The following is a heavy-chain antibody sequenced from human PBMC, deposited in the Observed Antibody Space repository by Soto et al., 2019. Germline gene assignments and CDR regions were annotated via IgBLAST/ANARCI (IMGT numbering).Heavy chain of an antibody. CDR3: ARSVPAAMNYYYGMDV. CDR1: GYSFTSYW. J-gene: IGHJ6*02. V-gene: IGHV5-51*01. CDR2: IYPGDSDT. Sequence: GEPLKISCKGSGYSFTSYWIGWVRQMPGKGLEWMGIIYPGDSDTRYSPSFQGQVTISADKSISTAYLQWSSLKASDTAMYYCARSVPAAMNYYYGMDVWGQGTTVTVSS. D-gene: IGHD2-2*01.